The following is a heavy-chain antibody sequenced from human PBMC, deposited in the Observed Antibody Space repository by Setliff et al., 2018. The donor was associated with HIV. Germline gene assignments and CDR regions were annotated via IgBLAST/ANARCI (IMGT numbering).Heavy chain of an antibody. CDR2: ISVYNGNT. CDR1: TYTFSSYV. V-gene: IGHV1-18*01. Sequence: ASVKVSCKASTYTFSSYVINWARQAPGQGLEWMGRISVYNGNTIYAQKLQGRVIMTTDTSTSTAYMELRSLRSDDTAMYYCATQRDIVMVPGQGGFDIWAQGTMGTVSS. J-gene: IGHJ3*02. CDR3: ATQRDIVMVPGQGGFDI. D-gene: IGHD2-2*01.